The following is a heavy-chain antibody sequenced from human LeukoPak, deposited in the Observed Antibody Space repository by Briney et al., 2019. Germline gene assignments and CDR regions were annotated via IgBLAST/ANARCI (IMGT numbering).Heavy chain of an antibody. D-gene: IGHD3-16*01. CDR3: ARDADYGDYVDY. CDR2: IIPILGIA. V-gene: IGHV1-69*04. J-gene: IGHJ4*02. Sequence: EASVKVSCKASGGTFSSYTISWVRQAPGQGLEWMGRIIPILGIANYAQKFQGRVTITADKSTSTVYMELSSLRSEDMAVYYCARDADYGDYVDYWGQGTLVTVSS. CDR1: GGTFSSYT.